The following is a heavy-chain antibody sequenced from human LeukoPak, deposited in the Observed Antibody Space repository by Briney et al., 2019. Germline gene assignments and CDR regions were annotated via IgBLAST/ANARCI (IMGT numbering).Heavy chain of an antibody. CDR1: GGSISSYY. J-gene: IGHJ3*02. CDR3: ARGGRLRYFDWVPQKDAFDI. CDR2: IYTSGRT. V-gene: IGHV4-4*07. D-gene: IGHD3-9*01. Sequence: PSETLSLTCAVSGGSISSYYWSWIRQPAGKGLEWIGRIYTSGRTTYYPSPKSRVTMSVDTSKNQLSLKLSSVTAADTAVYYCARGGRLRYFDWVPQKDAFDIWGQGTMVTVSS.